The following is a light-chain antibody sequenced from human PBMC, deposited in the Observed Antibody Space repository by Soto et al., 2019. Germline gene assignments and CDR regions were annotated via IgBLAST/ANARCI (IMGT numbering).Light chain of an antibody. Sequence: EVVLTHAPSTLSLSPGERATLSCSASQSVNNYLAWYQQKPGQPPRLLIYDASNRATGIPARFSGSGSGTDFTLTISSLEPEDFAVYYCQQRSNWPPLTFGQGTRLEIK. V-gene: IGKV3-11*01. CDR2: DAS. CDR1: QSVNNY. CDR3: QQRSNWPPLT. J-gene: IGKJ5*01.